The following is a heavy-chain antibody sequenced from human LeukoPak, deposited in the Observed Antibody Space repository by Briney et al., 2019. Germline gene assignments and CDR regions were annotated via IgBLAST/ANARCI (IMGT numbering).Heavy chain of an antibody. CDR1: GFTFSSSA. J-gene: IGHJ4*02. CDR3: VRDLGGRSGH. Sequence: PGGSLRLSCAASGFTFSSSAMSWVRQVPGKGLEWVSGISASGGSTYYADSVKGRFTISRDNAKNTLYLQMNSLRAEDTAVYYCVRDLGGRSGHWGQGTLVTVSS. V-gene: IGHV3-23*01. D-gene: IGHD1-26*01. CDR2: ISASGGST.